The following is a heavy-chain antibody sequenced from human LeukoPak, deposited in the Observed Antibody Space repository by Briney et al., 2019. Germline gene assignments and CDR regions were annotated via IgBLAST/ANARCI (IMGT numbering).Heavy chain of an antibody. Sequence: SVKVSCKASGGTFSDYAVSWVRQAPGQGLEWMGRIIPLLGVRSYAQKFQDRVTISADKSTSTAYMELSSLRSEDSAVYYCAIIAVGGVDPFDSWGQGTLVTVSS. D-gene: IGHD6-19*01. V-gene: IGHV1-69*04. CDR3: AIIAVGGVDPFDS. CDR2: IIPLLGVR. J-gene: IGHJ4*02. CDR1: GGTFSDYA.